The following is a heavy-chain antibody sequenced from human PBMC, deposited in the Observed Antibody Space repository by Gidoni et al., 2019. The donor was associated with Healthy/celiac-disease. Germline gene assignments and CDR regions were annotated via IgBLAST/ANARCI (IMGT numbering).Heavy chain of an antibody. CDR2: IYYSGST. D-gene: IGHD6-13*01. CDR1: GGSISSSSYY. CDR3: ARQGQQLANDAFDI. J-gene: IGHJ3*02. V-gene: IGHV4-39*01. Sequence: QLQLQESGPGLVKPSETLSLTCTVYGGSISSSSYYWGWIRQPPGKGLEWIGSIYYSGSTYYNPSLKSRVTISVDTSKNQFSLKLSSVTAADTAVYYCARQGQQLANDAFDIWGQGTMVTVSS.